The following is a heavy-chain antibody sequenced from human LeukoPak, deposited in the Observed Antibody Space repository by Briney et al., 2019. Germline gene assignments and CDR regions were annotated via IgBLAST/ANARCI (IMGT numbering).Heavy chain of an antibody. D-gene: IGHD6-13*01. CDR3: ARDSVAAAGTEADY. CDR2: IYSGGST. CDR1: GFTVSSNY. V-gene: IGHV3-66*01. J-gene: IGHJ4*02. Sequence: GGSLRLSCAASGFTVSSNYMSWVRQAPGKGLEWVSVIYSGGSTYYADSVKGRFTISRDNSKNTLYLQMNSLRAEDTAVYYCARDSVAAAGTEADYWGQGTLVTVSS.